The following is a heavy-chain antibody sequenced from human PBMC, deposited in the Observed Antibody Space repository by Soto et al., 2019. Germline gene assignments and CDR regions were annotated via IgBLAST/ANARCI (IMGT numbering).Heavy chain of an antibody. D-gene: IGHD2-2*01. J-gene: IGHJ6*02. Sequence: ASVKVSCKASGYTFTGYYMHWVRQAPGQGLEWMGWINPNSGGTNYAQKFQGRVTMTRDTSISTAYMELSRLRSDDTAVYYCARDKLGVAVPYLKNYGMDVWGQGTKVTAP. CDR1: GYTFTGYY. CDR2: INPNSGGT. V-gene: IGHV1-2*02. CDR3: ARDKLGVAVPYLKNYGMDV.